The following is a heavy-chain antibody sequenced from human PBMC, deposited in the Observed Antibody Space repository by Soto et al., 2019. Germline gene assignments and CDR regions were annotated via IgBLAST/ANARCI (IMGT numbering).Heavy chain of an antibody. V-gene: IGHV3-33*01. CDR2: IWCDGSNK. CDR1: GFTFSSYG. D-gene: IGHD3-22*01. Sequence: GGSLRLSCAASGFTFSSYGMHWVRQAPGKGLEWVAVIWCDGSNKYYADSVKGRFTISRDNSKNTLYLQMNSLRAEDTAVYYCARTFEAHITMILVPWFDPWGQGT. CDR3: ARTFEAHITMILVPWFDP. J-gene: IGHJ5*02.